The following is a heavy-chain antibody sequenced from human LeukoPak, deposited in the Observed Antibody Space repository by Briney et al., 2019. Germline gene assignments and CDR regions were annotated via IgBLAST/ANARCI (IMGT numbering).Heavy chain of an antibody. V-gene: IGHV3-66*01. CDR3: ARDPSAVALGTYG. CDR1: AFTVGNNY. Sequence: GGSLSLSCAASAFTVGNNYMIWVRQAPGKVREWVSRIYSGGATNYADSVKCRFTISRDSSKNTLFLQLNSLRAEDTAVYYCARDPSAVALGTYGWGQGTLVTVSS. CDR2: IYSGGAT. J-gene: IGHJ4*02. D-gene: IGHD6-13*01.